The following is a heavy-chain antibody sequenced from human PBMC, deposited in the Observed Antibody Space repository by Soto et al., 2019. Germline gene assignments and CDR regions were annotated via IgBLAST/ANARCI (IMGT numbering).Heavy chain of an antibody. CDR2: ISGDGVTT. D-gene: IGHD3-9*01. CDR3: AREYYGLLTGYYTDY. V-gene: IGHV3-74*01. J-gene: IGHJ4*02. Sequence: EVQLVESGGDLVQRGGSLRLSCAASGFPFSSYWMHWVRHTPGKGLDWVARISGDGVTTYYADSVTGRFTVSRDNAKNTLSLQISGLRADDTAVYYCAREYYGLLTGYYTDYWRQGALVSVSS. CDR1: GFPFSSYW.